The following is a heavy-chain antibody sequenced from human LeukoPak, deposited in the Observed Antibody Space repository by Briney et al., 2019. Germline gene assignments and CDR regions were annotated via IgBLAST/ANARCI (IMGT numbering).Heavy chain of an antibody. Sequence: GGSLRPSCAASGFTFSSYGMHWVRQAPGKGLEWVAVISYDGSNKYYADSVKGRFTISRDNSENTLYLQMNGLRAEDTAVYYCAKDQRSGWYHTAGAFDIWGQGTMVTVSS. CDR1: GFTFSSYG. D-gene: IGHD6-19*01. CDR3: AKDQRSGWYHTAGAFDI. CDR2: ISYDGSNK. V-gene: IGHV3-30*18. J-gene: IGHJ3*02.